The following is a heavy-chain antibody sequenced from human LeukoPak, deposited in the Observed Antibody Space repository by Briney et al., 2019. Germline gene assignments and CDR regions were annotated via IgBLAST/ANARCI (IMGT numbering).Heavy chain of an antibody. J-gene: IGHJ4*02. CDR1: GFTFSSYS. D-gene: IGHD5-24*01. Sequence: PGGSLRLSCAASGFTFSSYSMNWVRLAPGKGLERVSSISSSSSYIYYADSVKGRFTISRDNAKNSLYLQMNSLRAEDTAVYYCARTGRDGYILYYFDYWGQGTLVTVSS. V-gene: IGHV3-21*01. CDR3: ARTGRDGYILYYFDY. CDR2: ISSSSSYI.